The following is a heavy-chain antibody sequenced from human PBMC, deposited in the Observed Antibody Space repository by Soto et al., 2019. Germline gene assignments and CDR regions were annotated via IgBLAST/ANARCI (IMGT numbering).Heavy chain of an antibody. D-gene: IGHD2-2*01. CDR1: GGSISSGGYS. CDR3: ARGLRSDCIRTSCDGRGFDP. V-gene: IGHV4-30-2*01. J-gene: IGHJ5*02. CDR2: IYHSGST. Sequence: QLQLQESGSGLVKPSQTLSLTCAVSGGSISSGGYSWSWIRQPPGKGLEWIGYIYHSGSTYYNPSLTSRVTRAVDTSKNPFSLKPSSVPAADTAVYYCARGLRSDCIRTSCDGRGFDPWGQGTLVTVSS.